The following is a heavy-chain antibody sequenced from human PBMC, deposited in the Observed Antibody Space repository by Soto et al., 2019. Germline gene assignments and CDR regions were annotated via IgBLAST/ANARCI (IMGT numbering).Heavy chain of an antibody. Sequence: QVQLVQSGAEVKKSGASVKVSCKASGYSFTSYYINWVRQAPGQGLEWMGWISAYNGNTHYEEKLQGRVTLTTDTSTSTAYMELRSLRSDDTAVYFCARGGQWDFLSDYWGQGTLVTVSS. CDR2: ISAYNGNT. CDR3: ARGGQWDFLSDY. J-gene: IGHJ4*02. D-gene: IGHD1-26*01. CDR1: GYSFTSYY. V-gene: IGHV1-18*01.